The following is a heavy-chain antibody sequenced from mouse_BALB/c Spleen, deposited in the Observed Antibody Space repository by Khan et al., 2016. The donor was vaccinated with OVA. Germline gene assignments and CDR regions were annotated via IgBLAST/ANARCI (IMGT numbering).Heavy chain of an antibody. CDR1: GFSLSRYN. CDR3: AIAYYRYDGYYAMDY. Sequence: VELVESGPGLVAPSQSLSITCTVSGFSLSRYNIHWVRQPPGKGLEWLGMIWGGGGTDYNSTLKSRLNISKDNSKSQVFLKMNSLQTDDTAMYSCAIAYYRYDGYYAMDYWGQGTSVTVSS. V-gene: IGHV2-6-4*01. D-gene: IGHD2-14*01. CDR2: IWGGGGT. J-gene: IGHJ4*01.